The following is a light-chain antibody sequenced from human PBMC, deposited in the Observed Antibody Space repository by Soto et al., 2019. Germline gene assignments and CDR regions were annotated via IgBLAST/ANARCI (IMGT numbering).Light chain of an antibody. V-gene: IGLV2-14*01. CDR2: DVS. J-gene: IGLJ1*01. Sequence: LTQPASVSGSPGQSITIFCTGTSSDVGGYNYVSWYQQHPGKAPKLMIYDVSNRPSGVSNRFSGSKSGNTASLTISGLQAEDEADYYCSSYTSSLYVFGTGTKVTVL. CDR3: SSYTSSLYV. CDR1: SSDVGGYNY.